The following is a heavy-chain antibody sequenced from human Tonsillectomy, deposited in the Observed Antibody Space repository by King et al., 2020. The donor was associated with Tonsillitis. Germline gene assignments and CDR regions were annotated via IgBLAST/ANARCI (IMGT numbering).Heavy chain of an antibody. J-gene: IGHJ6*04. CDR3: ARAGGSGWYGMDV. CDR1: GFTFSSYW. V-gene: IGHV3-74*01. D-gene: IGHD6-19*01. Sequence: VQLVESAGGLVQPGGSLRLSCAASGFTFSSYWMHWVRQGPGKGLVWVSRIKSDGSTTSYADSVKGRFTIFRDKAKNTLYLQMNSLRAEDTAVYYCARAGGSGWYGMDVWGEGTPVTVSP. CDR2: IKSDGSTT.